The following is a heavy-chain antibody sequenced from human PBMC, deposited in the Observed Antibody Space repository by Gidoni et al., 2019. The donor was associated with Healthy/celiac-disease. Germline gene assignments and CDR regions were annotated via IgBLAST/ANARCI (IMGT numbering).Heavy chain of an antibody. CDR2: INPNSGGT. V-gene: IGHV1-2*02. J-gene: IGHJ6*02. CDR1: GYTFTGYY. Sequence: QVQLVQSGAEVKKPGASVQVSCQASGYTFTGYYMHWVRQAPGQGLEWMGWINPNSGGTNYAQKFQGRVTMTRDTSISTAYMELSRLRSDDTAVYYCARDRGSMDWSYYYGMDVWGQGTTVTVSS. CDR3: ARDRGSMDWSYYYGMDV. D-gene: IGHD3-3*01.